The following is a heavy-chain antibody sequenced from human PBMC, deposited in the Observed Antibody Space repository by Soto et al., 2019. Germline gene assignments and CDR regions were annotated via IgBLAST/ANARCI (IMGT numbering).Heavy chain of an antibody. CDR3: AADSSCGTYPIDY. V-gene: IGHV3-15*07. D-gene: IGHD1-26*01. CDR1: GFPFTSAW. J-gene: IGHJ4*02. CDR2: IKSKTSGEPR. Sequence: EVQLVESGGGLVKAGESLRLSCVVSGFPFTSAWLHWVRQAPVKGLEWVARIKSKTSGEPRDYAAPVKGRFTISRDDSKNTVWLQMNSLKSEDSAVYYCAADSSCGTYPIDYWGQGRLVTVSS.